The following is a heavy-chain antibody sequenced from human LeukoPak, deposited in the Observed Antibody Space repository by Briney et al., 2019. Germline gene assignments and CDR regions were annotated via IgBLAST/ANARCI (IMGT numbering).Heavy chain of an antibody. J-gene: IGHJ3*02. Sequence: PGGSLRLSCVASGSTFSDYYMSWIRQAPGKGLEWVSHISSRGTITYYADSVKGRFTISRDNAKNSLCLQMNSLRAEDTAVYYCARTAYYYDSSGYDDAFDIWGQGTMVTVSS. V-gene: IGHV3-11*01. CDR2: ISSRGTIT. CDR3: ARTAYYYDSSGYDDAFDI. CDR1: GSTFSDYY. D-gene: IGHD3-22*01.